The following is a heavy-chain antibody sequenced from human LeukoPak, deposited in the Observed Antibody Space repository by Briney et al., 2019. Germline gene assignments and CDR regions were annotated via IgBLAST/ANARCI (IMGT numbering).Heavy chain of an antibody. V-gene: IGHV3-11*01. CDR1: GFTFRDYD. D-gene: IGHD3-10*01. CDR2: ISSSDRTI. Sequence: GGSLRLSCAASGFTFRDYDMTWIRQAPGKGLEWVSYISSSDRTIYNAESVKGRFTISRDNAKNSLYLQMNSLRAEDTAVYYCARAPPYGSGSSFEYWGQGTLVTVYS. CDR3: ARAPPYGSGSSFEY. J-gene: IGHJ4*02.